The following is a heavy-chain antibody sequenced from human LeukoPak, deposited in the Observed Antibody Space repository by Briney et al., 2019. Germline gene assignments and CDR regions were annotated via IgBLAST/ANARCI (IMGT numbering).Heavy chain of an antibody. Sequence: SETLSLTCAVSGGSISSSNWWSWVRQPPGKGLEWIGEIFHSGSTNHNPPLKSRVTISVDKSKNQFSLNMSSVTAADTAVYYCARRPATVASPLDYWGQGTLVTVSS. CDR3: ARRPATVASPLDY. CDR1: GGSISSSNW. J-gene: IGHJ4*02. D-gene: IGHD4-17*01. CDR2: IFHSGST. V-gene: IGHV4-4*02.